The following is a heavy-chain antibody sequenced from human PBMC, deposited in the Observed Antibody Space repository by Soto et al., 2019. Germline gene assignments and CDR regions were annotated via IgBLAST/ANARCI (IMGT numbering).Heavy chain of an antibody. V-gene: IGHV3-21*01. CDR1: GFSFSSYT. CDR3: ARAHEVAWFDS. Sequence: EVRLVESGGGLVKPGESLRLSCAASGFSFSSYTMNWVRQAPGKGLQWVSSITNRGTHTYSADSVKGRFTISRDNDKNSLYLQMNNLRAEDTAIYFCARAHEVAWFDSWGLGTLVTVTS. J-gene: IGHJ5*01. D-gene: IGHD2-15*01. CDR2: ITNRGTHT.